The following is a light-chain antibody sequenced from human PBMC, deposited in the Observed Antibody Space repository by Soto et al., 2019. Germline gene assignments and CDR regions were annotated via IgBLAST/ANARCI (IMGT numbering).Light chain of an antibody. J-gene: IGLJ3*02. CDR2: EVS. Sequence: QSALTQPRSVSGSPGQSVTISCTGTSSDVGNYNYVSWYQQYPGKAPKLMIYEVSKRPSGVPDRFSGSKSGNTASLTMSGLQTEDEADYYCCSYAGSFTWLFGGGTKLTVL. CDR3: CSYAGSFTWL. CDR1: SSDVGNYNY. V-gene: IGLV2-11*01.